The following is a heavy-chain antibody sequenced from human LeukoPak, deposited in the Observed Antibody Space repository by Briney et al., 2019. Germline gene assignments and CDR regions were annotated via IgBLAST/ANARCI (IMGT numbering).Heavy chain of an antibody. D-gene: IGHD3-3*01. CDR2: FDPEDGET. Sequence: GASVKVSCKVSGYTLTELSMHWVRQAPGKGLEWMGGFDPEDGETIYAQKFQGRVTMTRDTSTSTVYMELSSLRSEDTAVYYCARPGGDFWSGYAYYYFDYWGQGTLVTVSS. J-gene: IGHJ4*02. V-gene: IGHV1-24*01. CDR1: GYTLTELS. CDR3: ARPGGDFWSGYAYYYFDY.